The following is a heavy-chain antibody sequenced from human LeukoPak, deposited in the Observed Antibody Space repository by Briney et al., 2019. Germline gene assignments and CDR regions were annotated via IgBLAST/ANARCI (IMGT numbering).Heavy chain of an antibody. J-gene: IGHJ4*02. Sequence: GGSLRLSCAASGFTFSNYWTTWVRQAPGKGLEWVANIKQDGTEKYYVDSVKGRFTISRDNTKNSLYLQMTSLTVEDTAVYYCAETYLVRSLGGQGTLVTVSS. V-gene: IGHV3-7*01. CDR3: AETYLVRSL. CDR1: GFTFSNYW. CDR2: IKQDGTEK. D-gene: IGHD3-10*01.